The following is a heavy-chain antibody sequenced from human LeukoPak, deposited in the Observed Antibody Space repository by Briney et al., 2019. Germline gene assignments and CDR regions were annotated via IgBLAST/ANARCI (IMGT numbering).Heavy chain of an antibody. J-gene: IGHJ5*02. CDR3: ARDAGEDWFDP. V-gene: IGHV7-4-1*02. CDR1: GYTFTSYG. Sequence: ASVKVSCKASGYTFTSYGISWVRQAPGQGLEWMGRINTNTGNPTYAQGFTGRFVFSLDTSVSTAYLQISSLKAEDTAVYYCARDAGEDWFDPWGQGTLVTVSS. CDR2: INTNTGNP. D-gene: IGHD3-10*01.